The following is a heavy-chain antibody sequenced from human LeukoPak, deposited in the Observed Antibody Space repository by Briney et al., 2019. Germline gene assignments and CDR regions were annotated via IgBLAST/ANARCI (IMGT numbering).Heavy chain of an antibody. J-gene: IGHJ4*02. CDR2: ISYDGSNQ. V-gene: IGHV3-30*18. Sequence: GGSLPVARAASGFTFSSYGMHWVRQAPGKGLEWVAVISYDGSNQYYADSVKGWITISRDNSKNTLYPQMNSLRAEDTAVYYCAKDPAYYGSGSYFDYWGKGNVHRLL. CDR1: GFTFSSYG. D-gene: IGHD3-10*01. CDR3: AKDPAYYGSGSYFDY.